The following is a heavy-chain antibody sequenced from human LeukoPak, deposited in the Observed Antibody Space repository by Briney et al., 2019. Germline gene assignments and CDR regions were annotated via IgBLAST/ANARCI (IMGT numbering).Heavy chain of an antibody. D-gene: IGHD3-10*01. Sequence: ASVKVSCKASGYTFTSYGISWVRQAPGQGLEWMGWISAYNGNTNYAQKLQGRVTMTTDTSTSTAYMDLSSLRSEDTAVYFCARLHGPVRGVHYYYMDVWGKGTTVT. CDR3: ARLHGPVRGVHYYYMDV. J-gene: IGHJ6*03. V-gene: IGHV1-18*01. CDR2: ISAYNGNT. CDR1: GYTFTSYG.